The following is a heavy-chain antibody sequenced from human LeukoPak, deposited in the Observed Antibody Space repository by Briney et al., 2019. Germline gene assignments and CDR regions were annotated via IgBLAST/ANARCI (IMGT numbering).Heavy chain of an antibody. Sequence: SETLSLTCTVSGVSISSSNSYWGWIRQPPGKGLEWIGRISSSGSTNYNPSLKSRVTISVDTSKNQFSLKLSSVTAADTAVYFCARGPYSYDSSGAFDIWGQGTMVTVSS. CDR3: ARGPYSYDSSGAFDI. CDR2: ISSSGST. J-gene: IGHJ3*02. CDR1: GVSISSSNSY. D-gene: IGHD3-22*01. V-gene: IGHV4-39*07.